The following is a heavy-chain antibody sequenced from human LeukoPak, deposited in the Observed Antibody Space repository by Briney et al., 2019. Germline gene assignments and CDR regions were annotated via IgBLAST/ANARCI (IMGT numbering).Heavy chain of an antibody. D-gene: IGHD3-3*01. Sequence: GGSLRLSCAASGFTFSSYAMSWVRQAPGKGLEWVSAISGSGGSTNYADSVKGRFTISRDNSKNTLYLQMNSLRAEDTAVYYCAKNLEGDDYDFWSGYYSGGAFDIWGQGTMVTVSS. J-gene: IGHJ3*02. CDR2: ISGSGGST. CDR3: AKNLEGDDYDFWSGYYSGGAFDI. V-gene: IGHV3-23*01. CDR1: GFTFSSYA.